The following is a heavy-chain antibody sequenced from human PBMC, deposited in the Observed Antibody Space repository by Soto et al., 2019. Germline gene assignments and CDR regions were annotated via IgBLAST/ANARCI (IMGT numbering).Heavy chain of an antibody. CDR1: GGVFGRYS. J-gene: IGHJ4*02. V-gene: IGHV1-69*13. Sequence: SVKVSCKTSGGVFGRYSVSWVRQAPGQGLEWIGGVIPVFNTSNYSLKFQGRVAIFADVSTSTVFMELRSLRSEDTALYYCARGDEMTAVTIFEYWAQGTLVTVSS. D-gene: IGHD4-17*01. CDR3: ARGDEMTAVTIFEY. CDR2: VIPVFNTS.